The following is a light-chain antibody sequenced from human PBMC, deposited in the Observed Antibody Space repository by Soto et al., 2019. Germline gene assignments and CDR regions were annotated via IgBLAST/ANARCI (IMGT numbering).Light chain of an antibody. V-gene: IGKV1-39*01. J-gene: IGKJ2*01. CDR2: AAS. CDR1: QSISKY. Sequence: DIQMTQSPSSLSASVGDRVTITCRASQSISKYLNWYQQQPGKAPKLLIHAASSLQSGVPSRFSGSGSGTYFTLTISCLQSEDFATYYCQQSDSFPYTFGQGTKLEFK. CDR3: QQSDSFPYT.